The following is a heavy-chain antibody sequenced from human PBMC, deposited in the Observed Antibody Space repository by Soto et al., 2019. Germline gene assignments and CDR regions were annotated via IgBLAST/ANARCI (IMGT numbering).Heavy chain of an antibody. CDR2: IKSKTDGGTT. J-gene: IGHJ1*01. V-gene: IGHV3-15*07. CDR3: TTDLTAVAGSRRAEYFQH. CDR1: GFTFSNAW. Sequence: GGSLRLSCAASGFTFSNAWMNWVRQAPGKGLEWVGRIKSKTDGGTTDYAAPVKGRFTISRDDSKNTLYLQMNSLKTEDTAVYYCTTDLTAVAGSRRAEYFQHWGQGTLVTVSS. D-gene: IGHD6-19*01.